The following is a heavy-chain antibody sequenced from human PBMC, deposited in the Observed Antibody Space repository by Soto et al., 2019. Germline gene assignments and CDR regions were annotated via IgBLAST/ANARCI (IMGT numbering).Heavy chain of an antibody. Sequence: QMQLQQWGAGLLKASETLSLTCSVSGGSFSGYYLAWIRQPPGKGLEWIGEINHAGSTKYHPSLKSRVVLSVDLSTTPFSLTLRSVTAADTAVYFCARQSGPAYRYGMDIWGQGTTVAVSS. CDR1: GGSFSGYY. CDR3: ARQSGPAYRYGMDI. D-gene: IGHD1-1*01. CDR2: INHAGST. V-gene: IGHV4-34*02. J-gene: IGHJ6*02.